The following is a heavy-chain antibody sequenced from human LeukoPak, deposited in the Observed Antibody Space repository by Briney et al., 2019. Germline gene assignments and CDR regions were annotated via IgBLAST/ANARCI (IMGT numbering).Heavy chain of an antibody. CDR2: IKQDGSEK. V-gene: IGHV3-7*01. CDR3: ARDFYGDYALSAFDI. J-gene: IGHJ3*02. D-gene: IGHD4-17*01. Sequence: GGSLRLSCAASGFTFSDYWMSWVRQASGKGLEWVANIKQDGSEKYYVDSLKGRFTISRDNAKNSLYLQMNSLRAEDTAVYYCARDFYGDYALSAFDIWGQGAMVTVSS. CDR1: GFTFSDYW.